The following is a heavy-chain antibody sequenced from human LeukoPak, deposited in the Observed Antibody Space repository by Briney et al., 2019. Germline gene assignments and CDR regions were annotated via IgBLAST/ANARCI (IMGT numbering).Heavy chain of an antibody. D-gene: IGHD4-23*01. Sequence: ASVKVSCKASGYTFTGYYMHWVRQAPGQGLEWMGWINPNSGGTNYAQKFQGRVTMTTDTSTSTAYMELRSLRSDDTAVYYCARGAGTTVAHQGKLGFDYWGQGTLVTVSS. CDR1: GYTFTGYY. CDR3: ARGAGTTVAHQGKLGFDY. J-gene: IGHJ4*02. CDR2: INPNSGGT. V-gene: IGHV1-2*02.